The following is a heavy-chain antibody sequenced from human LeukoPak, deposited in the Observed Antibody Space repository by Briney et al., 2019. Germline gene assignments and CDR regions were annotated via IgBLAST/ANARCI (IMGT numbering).Heavy chain of an antibody. CDR3: ARTYGSGSYYDY. CDR1: GYTFTGYY. J-gene: IGHJ4*02. Sequence: ASVKVSCKASGYTFTGYYTHWVRQAPGQGLEWMGRINPNSGGTSYAQKFQGRVTMTRDTSISTAYMELSRLRSDDTAVYYCARTYGSGSYYDYWGQGTLVTVSS. D-gene: IGHD3-10*01. CDR2: INPNSGGT. V-gene: IGHV1-2*06.